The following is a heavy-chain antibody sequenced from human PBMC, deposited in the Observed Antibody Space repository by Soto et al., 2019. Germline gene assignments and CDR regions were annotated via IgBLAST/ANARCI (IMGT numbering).Heavy chain of an antibody. D-gene: IGHD2-21*01. CDR2: IIPMFDTT. CDR3: ARSGCGGDLCYSYYYYGVDV. V-gene: IGHV1-69*13. Sequence: ASVKVSCKASGGTISSYAISWVRLAPGQGLEWMGGIIPMFDTTNYAQKFQGRVTITADESTSTAYMELSSLRSDDTAVYYCARSGCGGDLCYSYYYYGVDVWGQGTTVTVSS. CDR1: GGTISSYA. J-gene: IGHJ6*02.